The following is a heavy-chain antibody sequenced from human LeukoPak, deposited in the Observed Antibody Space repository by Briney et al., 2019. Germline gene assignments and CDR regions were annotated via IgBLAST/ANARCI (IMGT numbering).Heavy chain of an antibody. CDR2: ISSSSSTI. J-gene: IGHJ4*02. D-gene: IGHD1-7*01. Sequence: GGSLRLSCAASGFTFSSYSMNWVRQAPGKGLEWVSYISSSSSTIYYADSVKGRFTISRDNAKNSLYLHMNSLRAEDTAVYYCARELSITGTNFDYWGQGTLVTVSS. CDR3: ARELSITGTNFDY. V-gene: IGHV3-48*01. CDR1: GFTFSSYS.